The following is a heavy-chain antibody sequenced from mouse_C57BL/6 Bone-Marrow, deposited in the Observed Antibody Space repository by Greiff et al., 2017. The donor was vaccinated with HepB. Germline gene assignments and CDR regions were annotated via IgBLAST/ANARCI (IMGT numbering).Heavy chain of an antibody. D-gene: IGHD2-3*01. CDR3: TTSDGYYGGFAY. V-gene: IGHV14-4*01. J-gene: IGHJ3*01. CDR2: IDPENGDT. Sequence: EVMLVESGAELVRPGASVKLSCTASGFNIKDDYMHWVKQRPEQGLEWIGWIDPENGDTEYASKFQSKATITAETSSNTAYLQLSSLTSEDTAVYYCTTSDGYYGGFAYWGQGTLVTVSA. CDR1: GFNIKDDY.